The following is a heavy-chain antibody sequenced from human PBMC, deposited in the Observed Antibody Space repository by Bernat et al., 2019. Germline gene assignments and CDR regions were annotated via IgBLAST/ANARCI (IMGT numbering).Heavy chain of an antibody. CDR2: ISNDGRNK. CDR3: AKERDSSNWYGGGFDY. J-gene: IGHJ4*02. D-gene: IGHD6-13*01. Sequence: QVQLVESGGGVVQPGRSLRLSCAASGFTFSSYGMHWVRQAPGKGLEWVAVISNDGRNKYYADSVKDRLTISRDNSQNTLYLQMNSLRVEATAVYYCAKERDSSNWYGGGFDYWGQGTLVTVSS. V-gene: IGHV3-30*18. CDR1: GFTFSSYG.